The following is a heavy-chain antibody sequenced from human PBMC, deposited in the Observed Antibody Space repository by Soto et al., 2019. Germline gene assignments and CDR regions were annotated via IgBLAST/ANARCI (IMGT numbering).Heavy chain of an antibody. D-gene: IGHD2-2*01. Sequence: PGVPLKRGCKGSGDRFTSYWISWVRQMPGKGLEWMGRFDPSDSYTNYSPSFQGHVTISADKSISTAYLQWSSLKASDTAMYYCAASADPAAISYYYGMDVWGQGTTVTVSS. J-gene: IGHJ6*02. CDR1: GDRFTSYW. V-gene: IGHV5-10-1*01. CDR3: AASADPAAISYYYGMDV. CDR2: FDPSDSYT.